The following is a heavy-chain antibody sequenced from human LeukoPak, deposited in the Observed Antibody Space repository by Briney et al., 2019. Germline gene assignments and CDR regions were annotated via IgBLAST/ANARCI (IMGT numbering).Heavy chain of an antibody. CDR2: ISSSSSYI. V-gene: IGHV3-21*01. Sequence: PGGSLRLSCAASGFTFSSYSMTWVRQAPGKRLEWVSSISSSSSYIYYAASVKGRFTISRDNAKNSLYLQMNSLRAEDTAVYYCASVPLFLHAWGQGTLVTVSS. CDR3: ASVPLFLHA. CDR1: GFTFSSYS. J-gene: IGHJ4*02. D-gene: IGHD3-10*02.